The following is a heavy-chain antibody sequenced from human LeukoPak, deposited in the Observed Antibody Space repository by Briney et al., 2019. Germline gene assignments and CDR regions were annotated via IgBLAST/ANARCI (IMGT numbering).Heavy chain of an antibody. V-gene: IGHV3-33*01. CDR3: AREGVGAVAGTGFVDY. CDR1: GFTFSSYG. D-gene: IGHD6-19*01. J-gene: IGHJ4*02. Sequence: PGGSLRLSCAASGFTFSSYGMHWVRQAPGKGLEWVAVIWYDGSNKYYADSVKGRFTISRDNSKNTLYLQMNSLRAEDTAVYYCAREGVGAVAGTGFVDYWGQGTLVTVSS. CDR2: IWYDGSNK.